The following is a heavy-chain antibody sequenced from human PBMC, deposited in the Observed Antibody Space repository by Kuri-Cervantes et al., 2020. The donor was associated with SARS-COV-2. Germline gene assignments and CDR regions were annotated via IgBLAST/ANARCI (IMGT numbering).Heavy chain of an antibody. V-gene: IGHV4-34*01. D-gene: IGHD6-19*01. J-gene: IGHJ4*02. CDR3: ARVAVAGSLDY. CDR1: GGSFSGYY. Sequence: SQTLSLTCAVYGGSFSGYYWSGIRQPPGKGLEWIGEINHSGSTNYNPSLKSRVTISVDTSKNQFSLKLSSVTAADTAVYYCARVAVAGSLDYWGQGTRVTVSS. CDR2: INHSGST.